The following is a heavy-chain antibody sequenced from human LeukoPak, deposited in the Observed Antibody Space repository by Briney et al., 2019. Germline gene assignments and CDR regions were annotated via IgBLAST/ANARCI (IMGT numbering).Heavy chain of an antibody. CDR3: ARSPVVVVDNYYYGLDV. D-gene: IGHD2-15*01. V-gene: IGHV1-8*01. CDR1: GYTFTSYD. Sequence: ASVKVSCKASGYTFTSYDINWVRQATGQGLEWMGWMNPNSGNTGYAQKFQGGVTMTRNTSISTAYMELSSLRSEDTAVYYCARSPVVVVDNYYYGLDVWGQGTTVTVSS. J-gene: IGHJ6*02. CDR2: MNPNSGNT.